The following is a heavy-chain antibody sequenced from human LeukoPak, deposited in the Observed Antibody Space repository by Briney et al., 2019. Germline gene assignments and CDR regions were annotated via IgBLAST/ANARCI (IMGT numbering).Heavy chain of an antibody. CDR1: GFTFTDYW. V-gene: IGHV3-7*01. J-gene: IGHJ4*02. Sequence: GGSLRLSCAASGFTFTDYWMSWVRQAPGKGLEWVASIKQDGSDKHYVDSVKGRFTISRDNAKNSQYLQMSSLRAEDTAVYYCARDRDDGGFEYWGQGTLVTVSS. D-gene: IGHD4-23*01. CDR2: IKQDGSDK. CDR3: ARDRDDGGFEY.